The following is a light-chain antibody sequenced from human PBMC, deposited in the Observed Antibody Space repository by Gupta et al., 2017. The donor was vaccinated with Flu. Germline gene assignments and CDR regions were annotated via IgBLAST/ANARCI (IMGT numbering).Light chain of an antibody. CDR2: WAS. CDR3: LQDYSTPFT. J-gene: IGKJ3*01. Sequence: DIVMTQSPDSLAVSLGERATINCKSSQSVLYSSNNKNYLAWYQQKPGQPPKLLIYWASTRESGVPDRFSGGGSGTDFTLTISSLQAEDVAVYYCLQDYSTPFTFGPGTKVDIK. V-gene: IGKV4-1*01. CDR1: QSVLYSSNNKNY.